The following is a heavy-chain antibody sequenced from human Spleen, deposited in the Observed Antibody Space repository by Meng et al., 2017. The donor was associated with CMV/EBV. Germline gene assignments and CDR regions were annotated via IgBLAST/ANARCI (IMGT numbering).Heavy chain of an antibody. J-gene: IGHJ6*02. D-gene: IGHD2-2*01. V-gene: IGHV4-34*01. CDR3: ARVRSTSWRVYYYYGMDV. CDR2: INHSGST. CDR1: GGSFSGYH. Sequence: SETLSLTCAVYGGSFSGYHWSWIRQPPGKGLEWIGEINHSGSTNYNPSLKSRVTISVDTSKNQFSLKLSSVTAADTAVYYCARVRSTSWRVYYYYGMDVWGQGTTVTVSS.